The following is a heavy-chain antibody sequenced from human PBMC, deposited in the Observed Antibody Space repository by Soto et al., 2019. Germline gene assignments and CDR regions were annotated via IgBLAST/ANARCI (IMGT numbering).Heavy chain of an antibody. D-gene: IGHD5-18*01. CDR2: IIPIFGTA. J-gene: IGHJ5*01. Sequence: WASVKVSCKASGGTFTNYAVSWVRQAPGQRLEWMGSIIPIFGTANYAQKFQGRVTITADEFTSTAYMELSNLRSEDTAVYYCARTAYTSMTTHWFDCWGQGTLVTVSS. V-gene: IGHV1-69*13. CDR1: GGTFTNYA. CDR3: ARTAYTSMTTHWFDC.